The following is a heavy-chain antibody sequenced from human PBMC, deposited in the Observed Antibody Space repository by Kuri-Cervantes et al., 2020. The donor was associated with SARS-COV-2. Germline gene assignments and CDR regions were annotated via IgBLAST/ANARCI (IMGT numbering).Heavy chain of an antibody. J-gene: IGHJ2*01. CDR3: ARHPLSYCGGDCSSPSWYFDL. D-gene: IGHD2-21*02. CDR1: GGTFSSYT. V-gene: IGHV1-69*02. Sequence: SVKVSCKASGGTFSSYTISWVRQAPGQGLEWMGRIIPILGIANYAQKFQGRVTITADESTSTAYMELSSLSSADTAVYYCARHPLSYCGGDCSSPSWYFDLWGRGTLVTVSS. CDR2: IIPILGIA.